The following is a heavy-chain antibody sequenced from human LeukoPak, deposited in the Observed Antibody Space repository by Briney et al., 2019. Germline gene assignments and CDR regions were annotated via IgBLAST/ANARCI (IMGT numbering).Heavy chain of an antibody. CDR3: AKVGYSGYEGY. Sequence: GGSLRLSCAASGFTFSSYAMSWVRQAPGKGLEWVSAISGSGGSTYYADSVKGRLTISRDNSKNTLYLQMNSLRAEDTAVCYCAKVGYSGYEGYWGQGTLVTVSS. J-gene: IGHJ4*02. CDR2: ISGSGGST. D-gene: IGHD5-12*01. CDR1: GFTFSSYA. V-gene: IGHV3-23*01.